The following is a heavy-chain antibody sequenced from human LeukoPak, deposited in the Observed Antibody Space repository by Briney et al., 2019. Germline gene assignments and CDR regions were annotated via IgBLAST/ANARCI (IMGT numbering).Heavy chain of an antibody. CDR1: GFTFNSYG. Sequence: GGSLRLSCAASGFTFNSYGMHWVRQAPGKGLEWVAVIWYDGSNKYYADSVKGRFTISRDNSKNTLYLQMNSLRAEDTAVYYCARNDYGDYEDYYGMDVWGQGTTVTVSS. D-gene: IGHD4-17*01. J-gene: IGHJ6*02. V-gene: IGHV3-33*08. CDR2: IWYDGSNK. CDR3: ARNDYGDYEDYYGMDV.